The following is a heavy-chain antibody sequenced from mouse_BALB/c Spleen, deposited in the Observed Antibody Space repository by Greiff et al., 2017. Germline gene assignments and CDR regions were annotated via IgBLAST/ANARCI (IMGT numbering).Heavy chain of an antibody. V-gene: IGHV2-9*02. Sequence: VQRVESGPGLVAPSQSLSITCTVSGFSLTSYGVHWVRQPPGKGLVWLGVIWAGGSTNYNSALMFRLSISKDNSKSQVFLKMNSLQTDDTAMYYCASMITTGYAMDYWGQGTSVTVSS. D-gene: IGHD2-4*01. CDR1: GFSLTSYG. CDR2: IWAGGST. J-gene: IGHJ4*01. CDR3: ASMITTGYAMDY.